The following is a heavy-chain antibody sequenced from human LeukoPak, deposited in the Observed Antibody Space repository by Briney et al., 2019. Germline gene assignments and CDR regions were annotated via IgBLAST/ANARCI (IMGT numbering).Heavy chain of an antibody. V-gene: IGHV1-46*01. J-gene: IGHJ4*02. CDR3: ARAYYHASSGYYFPLDY. CDR1: GYTFTSYY. D-gene: IGHD3-22*01. CDR2: INPSGGST. Sequence: ASVKASCKASGYTFTSYYMHWVRQAPGQGLEWMGIINPSGGSTSYAQKFQGRVTMTRDTSTSTVYVEVSSLRSEDTAVYYCARAYYHASSGYYFPLDYWGQGTLVTVSS.